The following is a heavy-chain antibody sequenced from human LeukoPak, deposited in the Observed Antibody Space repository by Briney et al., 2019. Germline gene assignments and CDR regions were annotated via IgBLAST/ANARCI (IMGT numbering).Heavy chain of an antibody. D-gene: IGHD2-15*01. CDR1: GFTFCSYS. CDR2: ISSSSSYI. Sequence: PGGSLRLSCAASGFTFCSYSMNWVRQAPGKGLGWVSSISSSSSYIYYADSVKGRFTISRDHAKNSLYLQMNSLRAEDTAVYYCASLGSGYCSGGSCSIDYWGQGTLVTVSS. V-gene: IGHV3-21*01. CDR3: ASLGSGYCSGGSCSIDY. J-gene: IGHJ4*02.